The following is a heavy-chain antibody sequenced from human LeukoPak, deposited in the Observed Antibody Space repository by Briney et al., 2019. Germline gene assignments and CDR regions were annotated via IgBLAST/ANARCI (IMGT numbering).Heavy chain of an antibody. J-gene: IGHJ5*02. CDR3: AEYSSSKWFDP. CDR1: GYTFTSYD. Sequence: ASVKVSCKASGYTFTSYDINWVRQATGQGLEWMGWMNPSSGYSGSAQNFQGRVTMTRNTSKSTAYMELSSLRSEDTAVYYCAEYSSSKWFDPWGQGTLVTVSS. D-gene: IGHD6-6*01. V-gene: IGHV1-8*01. CDR2: MNPSSGYS.